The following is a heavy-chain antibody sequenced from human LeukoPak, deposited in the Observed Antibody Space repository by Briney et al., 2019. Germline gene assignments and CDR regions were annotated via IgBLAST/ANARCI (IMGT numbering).Heavy chain of an antibody. J-gene: IGHJ4*02. V-gene: IGHV1-69*13. CDR2: IIPIFGTA. D-gene: IGHD2-2*01. CDR1: GGTFSSYA. Sequence: SVKVSCKASGGTFSSYAISWVRQAPGQGLEWMGGIIPIFGTANYAQKFQGRVTITAVESTSTAYMELSSLRSEDAAVYYCARLGYCSSTSCQWGQGTLVTVSS. CDR3: ARLGYCSSTSCQ.